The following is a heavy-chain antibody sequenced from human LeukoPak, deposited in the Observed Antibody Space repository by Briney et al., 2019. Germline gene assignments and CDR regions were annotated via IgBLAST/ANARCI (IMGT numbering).Heavy chain of an antibody. CDR1: GGTFSSYA. CDR3: AANQNGYSSSWYLSFDY. Sequence: SVKVSCKASGGTFSSYAISWVRQAPGQGLEWMGGIIPIFGTANYAQKFQGRVTITTDESTSTAYMELSSLRSEDTAVYYCAANQNGYSSSWYLSFDYWGQGTLVTVSS. J-gene: IGHJ4*02. CDR2: IIPIFGTA. V-gene: IGHV1-69*05. D-gene: IGHD6-13*01.